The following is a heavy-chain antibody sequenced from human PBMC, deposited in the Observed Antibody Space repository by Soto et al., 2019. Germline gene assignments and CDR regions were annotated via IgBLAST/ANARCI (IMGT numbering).Heavy chain of an antibody. CDR1: GYTFTNYE. Sequence: QVQLVQSGAEVQKPGASVKVSCKASGYTFTNYEINWVRQAHGQGLEWMGWISTYNGNTIYAQKVQGRVTMTTDRSTGTAYMELRSLRSDDTAVYYCARDYKDNDYYYGMDVWGQGTTVTVSS. J-gene: IGHJ6*02. CDR2: ISTYNGNT. V-gene: IGHV1-18*01. CDR3: ARDYKDNDYYYGMDV. D-gene: IGHD2-15*01.